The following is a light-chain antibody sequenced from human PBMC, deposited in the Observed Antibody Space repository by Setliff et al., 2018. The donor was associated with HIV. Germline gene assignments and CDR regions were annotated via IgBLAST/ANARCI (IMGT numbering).Light chain of an antibody. CDR3: CACAGSDTCV. V-gene: IGLV2-23*02. CDR1: SSDVGSRYPY. J-gene: IGLJ1*01. Sequence: QSALTQPASVSGSPGQSITISCTGTSSDVGSRYPYVSWYQQHPGRAPQLILFDVNKRPSGVSSRFFGSKSGNTASLSISGLQAGDEADYFCCACAGSDTCVFGTGTKVTVL. CDR2: DVN.